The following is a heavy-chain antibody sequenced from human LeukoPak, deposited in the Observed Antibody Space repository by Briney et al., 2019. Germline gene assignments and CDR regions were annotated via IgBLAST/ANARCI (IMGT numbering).Heavy chain of an antibody. V-gene: IGHV4-59*01. Sequence: SETLSLTCTVSGGSISSYYWSWIRQPPGKGLEWIGYIYYSGSTNYNPSLKSRVTISVDTSKNQFSLKLSSVTAADTAVYYCARNYRYFDWLLFGSNYYYYMDVWGKGTTVTVSS. CDR3: ARNYRYFDWLLFGSNYYYYMDV. D-gene: IGHD3-9*01. J-gene: IGHJ6*03. CDR2: IYYSGST. CDR1: GGSISSYY.